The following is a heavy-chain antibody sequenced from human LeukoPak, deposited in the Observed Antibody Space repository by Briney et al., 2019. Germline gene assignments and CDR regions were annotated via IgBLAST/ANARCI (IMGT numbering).Heavy chain of an antibody. CDR1: SGSISTSNYY. CDR2: IHYSGST. Sequence: SETLSLTCTVSSGSISTSNYYWGWIRQPPGKGLEWIGSIHYSGSTYYNPSLKSRVTISVDTSKNQFSLKLSSVTAADTAVYYCARDKRLVVPAAMTYYYGMDVWGQGTTVTVSS. D-gene: IGHD2-2*01. J-gene: IGHJ6*02. CDR3: ARDKRLVVPAAMTYYYGMDV. V-gene: IGHV4-39*07.